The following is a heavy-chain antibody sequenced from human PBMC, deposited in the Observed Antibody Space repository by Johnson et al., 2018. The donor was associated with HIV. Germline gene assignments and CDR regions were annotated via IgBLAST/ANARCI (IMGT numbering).Heavy chain of an antibody. CDR2: IWYDGSNK. Sequence: QVQLVESGGGVVQPGRSLRLSCAASGFTFSSYGMHWVRQAPGKGLEWVAVIWYDGSNKYYADSVKGRFTISRDNAKNSLYLQMNSLRAEDTALYYCANLYSSSSDAFDIWGQGTMVAVSS. V-gene: IGHV3-33*03. CDR1: GFTFSSYG. J-gene: IGHJ3*02. CDR3: ANLYSSSSDAFDI. D-gene: IGHD6-6*01.